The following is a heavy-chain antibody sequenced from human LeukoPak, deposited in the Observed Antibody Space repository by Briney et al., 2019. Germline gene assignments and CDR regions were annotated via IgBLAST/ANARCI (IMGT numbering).Heavy chain of an antibody. CDR1: GYTFNTYG. V-gene: IGHV1-2*02. CDR2: ISPHSGGT. CDR3: ARVSRLYYDTSGRIFDY. J-gene: IGHJ4*02. D-gene: IGHD3-22*01. Sequence: ASVKVSCKASGYTFNTYGITWVRQAPGQGLEWMGWISPHSGGTNYAQKFQGRVTMTLDTSISTVYMELSRLRSDDTAVYYCARVSRLYYDTSGRIFDYWGQGTLVTVSS.